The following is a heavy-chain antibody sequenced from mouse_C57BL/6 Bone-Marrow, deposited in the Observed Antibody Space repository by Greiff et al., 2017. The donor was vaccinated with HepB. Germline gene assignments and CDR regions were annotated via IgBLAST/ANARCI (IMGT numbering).Heavy chain of an antibody. J-gene: IGHJ4*01. Sequence: QVHVKQSGPELVKPGASVKLSCKASGYTFTSYAINWVKQRPGQGLEWIGWIDPRDGTTKYTEKRKGKTTLTGDTSYSTAYMELHSLTSEDSAVYFCAGGDGSSYINYDALDYWGQGTTVTVSS. CDR1: GYTFTSYA. V-gene: IGHV1-85*01. D-gene: IGHD1-1*01. CDR3: AGGDGSSYINYDALDY. CDR2: IDPRDGTT.